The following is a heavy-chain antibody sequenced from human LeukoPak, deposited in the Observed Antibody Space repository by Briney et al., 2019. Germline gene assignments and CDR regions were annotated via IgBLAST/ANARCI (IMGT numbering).Heavy chain of an antibody. Sequence: PGGSLRLSCAASGLTFSSYGMHWVRQAPGKVLEWVAVISYDGSNKYYADSVKGRFTISRDNSKNTLYLQMNSLRAEDTAVYYCATQYCGGDCSTYYFDYWGQGTLVTVSS. V-gene: IGHV3-30*03. CDR1: GLTFSSYG. CDR3: ATQYCGGDCSTYYFDY. D-gene: IGHD2-21*02. CDR2: ISYDGSNK. J-gene: IGHJ4*02.